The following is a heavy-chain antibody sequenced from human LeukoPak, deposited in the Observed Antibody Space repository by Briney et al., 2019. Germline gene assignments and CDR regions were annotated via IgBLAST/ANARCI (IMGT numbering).Heavy chain of an antibody. CDR3: ASGKDTYYDFWSGYYTGYYFDY. V-gene: IGHV3-7*01. Sequence: GGSLRLSRAASGFTFSSYWMSWVRQAPGKGLEWVANIKQDGSEKYYVDSVKGRFTISRDNAKNSLYLQMNSLRAEDTAVYYCASGKDTYYDFWSGYYTGYYFDYWGRGTLVTVSS. J-gene: IGHJ4*02. CDR1: GFTFSSYW. D-gene: IGHD3-3*01. CDR2: IKQDGSEK.